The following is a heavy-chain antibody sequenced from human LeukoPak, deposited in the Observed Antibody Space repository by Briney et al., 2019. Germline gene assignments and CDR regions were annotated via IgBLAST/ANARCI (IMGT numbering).Heavy chain of an antibody. Sequence: GGSLRLSCAASGFTFSSYAMSWVRQAPGKGLEWVSAISGSGGSTYYADSVKGRFTISRDNSKNTLYLQMNSLRAEDTAVYYCAKGLGGSPEPEYFQPWGQGTLVTVSS. CDR1: GFTFSSYA. CDR3: AKGLGGSPEPEYFQP. CDR2: ISGSGGST. V-gene: IGHV3-23*01. J-gene: IGHJ1*01. D-gene: IGHD3-16*01.